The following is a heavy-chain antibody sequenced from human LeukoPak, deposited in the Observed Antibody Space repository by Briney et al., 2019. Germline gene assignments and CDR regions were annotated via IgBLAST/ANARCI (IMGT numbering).Heavy chain of an antibody. J-gene: IGHJ4*02. CDR3: ARDRGLGYCSSTSCPPVFDY. CDR2: IKQDGSEK. V-gene: IGHV3-7*01. D-gene: IGHD2-2*01. Sequence: GGSLRLSCAASGFTFSSYWMSWVRQAPGKGLEWVANIKQDGSEKYYVDSVKGRFTISRDNAKNSLYLQMNSLRAEDTAVYYCARDRGLGYCSSTSCPPVFDYWGQGTLVTVSS. CDR1: GFTFSSYW.